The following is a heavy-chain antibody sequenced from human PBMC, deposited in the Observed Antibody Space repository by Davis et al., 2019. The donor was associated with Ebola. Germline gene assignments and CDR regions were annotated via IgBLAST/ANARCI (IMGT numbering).Heavy chain of an antibody. V-gene: IGHV1-18*01. CDR1: GGTFSSYA. CDR2: ISAYNGNT. D-gene: IGHD2-15*01. Sequence: ASVKVSCTASGGTFSSYAISWVRQAPGQGLEWMGWISAYNGNTNYAQKLQGRVTMTTDTSTSTAYMELRSLRSDDTAVYYCARDAGYCSGGSCYPNWFDPWGQGTLVTVSS. J-gene: IGHJ5*02. CDR3: ARDAGYCSGGSCYPNWFDP.